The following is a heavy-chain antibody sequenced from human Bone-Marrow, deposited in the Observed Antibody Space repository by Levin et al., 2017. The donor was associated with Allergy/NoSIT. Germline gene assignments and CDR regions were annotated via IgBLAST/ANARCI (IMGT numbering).Heavy chain of an antibody. Sequence: GESLKISCAASGFTFSSYAMHWVRQAPGKGLEWVAVISYDGSNKYYADSVKGRFTISRDNSKNTLYLQMNSLRAEDTAVYYCARDRWGYGDYLYYFDYWGQGTLVTVSS. D-gene: IGHD4-17*01. V-gene: IGHV3-30-3*01. CDR3: ARDRWGYGDYLYYFDY. CDR2: ISYDGSNK. J-gene: IGHJ4*02. CDR1: GFTFSSYA.